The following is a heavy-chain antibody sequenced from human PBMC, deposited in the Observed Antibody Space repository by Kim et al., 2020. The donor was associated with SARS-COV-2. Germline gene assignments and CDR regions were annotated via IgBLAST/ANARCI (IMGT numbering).Heavy chain of an antibody. CDR3: ARDRSKYYYGSGSPPGDY. V-gene: IGHV3-30*04. Sequence: GGSLRLSCAASGFTFSSYAMHWVRQAPGKGLEWVAVISYDGSNKYYADSVKGRFTISRDNSKNTLYLQMNSLRAEDTAVYYCARDRSKYYYGSGSPPGDYWGQGTLVTVSS. D-gene: IGHD3-10*01. CDR1: GFTFSSYA. J-gene: IGHJ4*02. CDR2: ISYDGSNK.